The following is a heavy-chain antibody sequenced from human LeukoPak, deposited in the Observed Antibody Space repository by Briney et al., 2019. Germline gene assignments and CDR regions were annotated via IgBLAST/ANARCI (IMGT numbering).Heavy chain of an antibody. V-gene: IGHV1-18*01. D-gene: IGHD3-3*01. CDR1: GYTFTSYG. J-gene: IGHJ4*02. CDR3: ARDTAILRFLEWLSPFFDY. Sequence: ASVKVSCKASGYTFTSYGISWVRRAPGQGLEWMGWISAYNGNTNYAQKLQGRVTMTTDTSTSTAYMELRSLRSDDTAVYYCARDTAILRFLEWLSPFFDYWGQGTLVTVSS. CDR2: ISAYNGNT.